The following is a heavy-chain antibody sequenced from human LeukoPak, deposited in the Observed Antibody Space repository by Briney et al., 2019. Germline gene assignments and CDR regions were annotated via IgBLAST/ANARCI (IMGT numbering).Heavy chain of an antibody. CDR1: GFSFASYE. Sequence: GGSLRLSCAASGFSFASYEMNWVRQAPGKGLEWVSHISSDGRVETYLDSVRGRFTISRDNAKDSLFLQMNSLRPEDTAVYFCARSLVGIVVLPGGRYGMDVWGQGTTVIVSS. J-gene: IGHJ6*02. CDR2: ISSDGRVE. CDR3: ARSLVGIVVLPGGRYGMDV. V-gene: IGHV3-48*03. D-gene: IGHD2-2*01.